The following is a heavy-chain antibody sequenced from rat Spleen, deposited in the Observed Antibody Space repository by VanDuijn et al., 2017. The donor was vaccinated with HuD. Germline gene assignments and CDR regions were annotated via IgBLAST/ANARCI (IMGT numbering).Heavy chain of an antibody. CDR1: GFTFSDYN. J-gene: IGHJ1*01. D-gene: IGHD1-3*01. Sequence: EVQLVESGGGLVQPGRSLKLSCAASGFTFSDYNMAWVRQAPKKGLEWVASNSTDGGFTSYRASVKGRFTISRANAKSTLFLQVDSLRSEDTATYYCTRIGSYVDWDFDFWGPGTMVTVSS. CDR3: TRIGSYVDWDFDF. V-gene: IGHV5-25*01. CDR2: NSTDGGFT.